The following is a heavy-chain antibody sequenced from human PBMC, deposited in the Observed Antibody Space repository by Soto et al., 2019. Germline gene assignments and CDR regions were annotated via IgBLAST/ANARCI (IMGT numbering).Heavy chain of an antibody. J-gene: IGHJ6*02. D-gene: IGHD4-17*01. Sequence: PGGSLRLSCAASGFTFSNAWMSWVHQAPGKGLEWVGRIKSKTDGGTTDYAAPVKGRFTISRDDSKNTLYLQMNSLKTEDTAVYYCTASMTSYYGMDVWGQGTTVTVSS. CDR2: IKSKTDGGTT. CDR1: GFTFSNAW. CDR3: TASMTSYYGMDV. V-gene: IGHV3-15*01.